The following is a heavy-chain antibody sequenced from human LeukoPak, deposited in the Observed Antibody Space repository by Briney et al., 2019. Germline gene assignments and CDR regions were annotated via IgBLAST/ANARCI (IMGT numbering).Heavy chain of an antibody. V-gene: IGHV1-24*01. CDR1: GYTLTELS. D-gene: IGHD6-13*01. J-gene: IGHJ6*02. CDR2: FDPEDGET. Sequence: ASVKVSCKVSGYTLTELSMHWVRQAPGKGLEWMGGFDPEDGETIYAQKFQGRVTMTEDTSTDTAYMELSSLRSEDTAVYYCATAGYSGYGMDVWGQGTMVTVSS. CDR3: ATAGYSGYGMDV.